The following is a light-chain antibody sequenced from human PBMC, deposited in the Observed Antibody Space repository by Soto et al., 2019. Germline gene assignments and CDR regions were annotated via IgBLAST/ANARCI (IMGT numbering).Light chain of an antibody. J-gene: IGKJ4*01. Sequence: EIVLTQSPATLSLSPGERATLSCRASHYVGISLAWYQQKPGQAPRLLIWDVSNRATGIPARFSGSGSGTDFTLTITSLEPEDSAVYYCQQRSAWPLTFCGGTRVEIK. CDR2: DVS. CDR3: QQRSAWPLT. CDR1: HYVGIS. V-gene: IGKV3-11*01.